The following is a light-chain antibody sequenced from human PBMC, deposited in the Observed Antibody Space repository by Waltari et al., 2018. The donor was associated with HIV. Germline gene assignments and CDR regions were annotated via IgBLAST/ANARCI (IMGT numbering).Light chain of an antibody. V-gene: IGLV1-40*01. CDR2: GNL. CDR3: QSYDRSLSGYVV. Sequence: QSLLTQPPSVSGAPGQRVTISCTGSSSNIGAGFDVHWYQQLPGTVPKLLVCGNLTRPSGVPHRFSGSKSGTSASLAITGLQAEDEADYYCQSYDRSLSGYVVFGGGTKLTVL. CDR1: SSNIGAGFD. J-gene: IGLJ2*01.